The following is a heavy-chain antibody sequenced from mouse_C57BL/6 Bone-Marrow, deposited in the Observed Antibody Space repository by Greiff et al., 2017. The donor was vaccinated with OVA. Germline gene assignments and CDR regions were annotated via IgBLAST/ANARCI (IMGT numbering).Heavy chain of an antibody. Sequence: EVNVVESGGDLVKPGGSLKLSCAASGFTFSSYGLSWVRQTPDKRLEWVATISSGGSYTYYPDSVKGRFTISRDNAKNTLYLQMSSLKSEDTAMYYWASLYYYWGQGTLVTVSA. V-gene: IGHV5-6*01. CDR2: ISSGGSYT. CDR3: ASLYYY. J-gene: IGHJ3*01. D-gene: IGHD1-1*01. CDR1: GFTFSSYG.